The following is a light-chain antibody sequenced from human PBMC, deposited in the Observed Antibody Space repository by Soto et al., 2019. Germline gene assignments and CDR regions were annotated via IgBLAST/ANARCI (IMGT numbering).Light chain of an antibody. V-gene: IGLV2-23*01. Sequence: QSALTQPASVSGAPGQSVTISCTGTSSDVGSYTLVSWYQQHPGKPPQLMIYEGSKPPSGVADRFSGCYSGNTASPTTSGVQAEDEADYYCCSYAGSSTIVVFGGGTQLTVL. CDR1: SSDVGSYTL. CDR2: EGS. J-gene: IGLJ2*01. CDR3: CSYAGSSTIVV.